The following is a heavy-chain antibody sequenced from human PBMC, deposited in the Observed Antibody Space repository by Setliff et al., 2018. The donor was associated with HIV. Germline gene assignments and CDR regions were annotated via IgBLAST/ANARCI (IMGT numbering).Heavy chain of an antibody. V-gene: IGHV1-69*05. CDR2: MMTIFSTT. CDR3: ATEGAGGSYQRASALDV. Sequence: EASVKVSCKSSAGSFSNFAINWVRQAPGQGLEWMGGMMTIFSTTNYARKFQGRVTITTDESTGTAYMELMNLSSEDTAVYYCATEGAGGSYQRASALDVWGQGTMVTVSS. D-gene: IGHD1-26*01. CDR1: AGSFSNFA. J-gene: IGHJ3*01.